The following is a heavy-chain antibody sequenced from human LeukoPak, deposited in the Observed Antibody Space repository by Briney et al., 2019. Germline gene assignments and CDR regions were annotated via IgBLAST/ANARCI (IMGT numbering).Heavy chain of an antibody. J-gene: IGHJ4*02. V-gene: IGHV4-39*01. Sequence: SETLSLTCTVSGASISSSDYYWGWIRQPPGKGLEWIASIHYSGGTYYHPSLKSRVTISVDTSKNQFSLTLSSVTAADTAVYYCARRCPNSITAYYFDYWGQGTLVTVSS. CDR1: GASISSSDYY. CDR3: ARRCPNSITAYYFDY. D-gene: IGHD2-8*01. CDR2: IHYSGGT.